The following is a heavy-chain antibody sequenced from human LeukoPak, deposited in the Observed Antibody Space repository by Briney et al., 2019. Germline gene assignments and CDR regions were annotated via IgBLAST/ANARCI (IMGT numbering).Heavy chain of an antibody. CDR3: AKRDSSCSLPRLFDY. CDR1: GFTFSSYA. J-gene: IGHJ4*02. V-gene: IGHV3-23*01. Sequence: PGGSLRLSCAASGFTFSSYARSWVRPAPGKGVEWVSYISGSGGTTSYAGAGKGRVTISRDNSKTVLYLQMNSLRAEDTALYYCAKRDSSCSLPRLFDYWGQGTLVTVSS. D-gene: IGHD6-19*01. CDR2: ISGSGGTT.